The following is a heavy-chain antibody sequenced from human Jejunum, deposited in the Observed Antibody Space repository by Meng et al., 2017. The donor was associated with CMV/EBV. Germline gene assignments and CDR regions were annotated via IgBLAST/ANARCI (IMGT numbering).Heavy chain of an antibody. D-gene: IGHD6-13*01. CDR1: FSLSSDG. CDR3: AKTYGSSWQYYFDY. CDR2: VGDGGSNK. Sequence: FSLSSDGMHWVRQATGKGREWMAVVGDGGSNKDDADSVKGRFTIARDNSKNTLYLQMNSLRAEDTDVYYCAKTYGSSWQYYFDYWGQGTMVTVSS. J-gene: IGHJ4*02. V-gene: IGHV3-33*06.